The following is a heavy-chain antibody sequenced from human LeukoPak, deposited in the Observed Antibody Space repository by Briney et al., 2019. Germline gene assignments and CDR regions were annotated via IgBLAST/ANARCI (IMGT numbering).Heavy chain of an antibody. V-gene: IGHV4-38-2*02. Sequence: SETLSLTCTVSGYSISSCYYWGWLRQPPGEGLEWIGSIYHSGSTYYNPSIKSRVTISVDTSKNQFSLKLSSVTAADTAVYYCAMSGDYGAPDYWGQGTLVTVSS. CDR2: IYHSGST. CDR3: AMSGDYGAPDY. J-gene: IGHJ4*02. CDR1: GYSISSCYY. D-gene: IGHD4-17*01.